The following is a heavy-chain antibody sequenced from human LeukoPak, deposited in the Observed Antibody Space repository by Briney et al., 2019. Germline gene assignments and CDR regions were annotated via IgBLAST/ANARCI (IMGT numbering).Heavy chain of an antibody. V-gene: IGHV4-59*12. CDR3: ARGVDNWNVFWFDP. CDR1: GGSISSYY. D-gene: IGHD1-20*01. CDR2: IYYSGST. J-gene: IGHJ5*02. Sequence: SETLSLTCTVSGGSISSYYWSWIRQPPGKGLEWIGYIYYSGSTNYNPSLKSRVTISVDTSKNQFSLKLRSVTAADTAVYYCARGVDNWNVFWFDPWGQGTLVTVSS.